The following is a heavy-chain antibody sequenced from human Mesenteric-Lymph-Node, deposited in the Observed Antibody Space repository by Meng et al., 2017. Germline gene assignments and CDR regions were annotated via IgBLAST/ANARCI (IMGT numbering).Heavy chain of an antibody. CDR1: GGSISSYY. Sequence: QVHLPQSGPGLVKPSETLSLTCTVSGGSISSYYWSWIRQPPGKGLEWIGEIYHSGRTNYNPSVKSRVSMSVDKSQNHFSLRLSSVTAADTAVYYCTTLYGDSISWGQGTLVTVSS. CDR3: TTLYGDSIS. D-gene: IGHD4-17*01. J-gene: IGHJ4*02. V-gene: IGHV4-59*12. CDR2: IYHSGRT.